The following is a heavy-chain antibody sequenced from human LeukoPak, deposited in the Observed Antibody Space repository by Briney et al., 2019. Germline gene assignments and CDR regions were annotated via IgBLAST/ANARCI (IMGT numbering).Heavy chain of an antibody. CDR3: TRDRCSSTSCYFDY. V-gene: IGHV3-49*04. CDR1: GFTFGDYA. Sequence: SLRLSCTASGFTFGDYAMNWVRQAPGKGLDWVGFIRSKVYGGTTEYAASVKGRFTISRDDSESIAYLQMNSLKTEDTAVYYCTRDRCSSTSCYFDYWGQGTLATVSS. J-gene: IGHJ4*02. D-gene: IGHD2-2*01. CDR2: IRSKVYGGTT.